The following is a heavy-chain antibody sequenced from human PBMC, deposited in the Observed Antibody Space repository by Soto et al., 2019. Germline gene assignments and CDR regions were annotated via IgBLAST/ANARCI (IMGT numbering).Heavy chain of an antibody. V-gene: IGHV4-39*01. CDR2: IYYSGST. D-gene: IGHD1-26*01. CDR1: GGSIISSSYY. CDR3: ARLCRDYVVSYYVGYYFDF. Sequence: PSETLSLTCTVSGGSIISSSYYWGWIRQPPGKELEWIGAIYYSGSTYSNPSLQSRVTMSVDTSKNQFSLRVSSVTAADTAMYYCARLCRDYVVSYYVGYYFDFWGQGTLVTVSS. J-gene: IGHJ4*02.